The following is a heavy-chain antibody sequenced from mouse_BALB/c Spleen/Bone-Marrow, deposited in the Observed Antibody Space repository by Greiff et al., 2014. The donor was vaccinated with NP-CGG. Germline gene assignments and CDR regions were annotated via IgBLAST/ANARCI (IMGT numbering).Heavy chain of an antibody. J-gene: IGHJ2*01. CDR3: ARRDDYDDYYFAY. V-gene: IGHV1-55*01. CDR1: GYTFTSYW. D-gene: IGHD2-4*01. Sequence: VNLVESGAELVKPGTSVKMSCKASGYTFTSYWMHWVKQRPGQGLEWIGDIYPGSDSTNYNEKFKSKATLTVDTSSSTAYMQLSSLTSEDSAVYYCARRDDYDDYYFAYWGQGTTLTVSS. CDR2: IYPGSDST.